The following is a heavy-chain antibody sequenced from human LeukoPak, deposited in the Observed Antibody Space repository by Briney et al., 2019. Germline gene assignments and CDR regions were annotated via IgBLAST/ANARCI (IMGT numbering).Heavy chain of an antibody. V-gene: IGHV1-69*05. Sequence: SVKVSCKASGGTFSSYAISWVRQAPGQGLEWMGGIIPIFGTANYAQKFQGRVTITTDESTSTAYMELSSLRSEDTAVYYCARAIPCSSNGCFTREDTYFYYMDVWGRGTTVIVSS. CDR3: ARAIPCSSNGCFTREDTYFYYMDV. CDR1: GGTFSSYA. CDR2: IIPIFGTA. D-gene: IGHD2-2*02. J-gene: IGHJ6*03.